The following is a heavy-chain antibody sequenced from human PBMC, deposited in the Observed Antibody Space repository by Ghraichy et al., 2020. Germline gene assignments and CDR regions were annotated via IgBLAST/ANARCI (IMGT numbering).Heavy chain of an antibody. D-gene: IGHD3-3*01. CDR2: ISSNGGST. Sequence: GGSLRLSCSASGFTFSSYAMHWVRQAPGKGLEYVSAISSNGGSTYYADSVKGRFTISRDNSKNTLYLQMSSLRAEDTAVYYCVKDLPNYDFWSGYAFDIWGQGTMVTVSS. CDR1: GFTFSSYA. CDR3: VKDLPNYDFWSGYAFDI. V-gene: IGHV3-64D*06. J-gene: IGHJ3*02.